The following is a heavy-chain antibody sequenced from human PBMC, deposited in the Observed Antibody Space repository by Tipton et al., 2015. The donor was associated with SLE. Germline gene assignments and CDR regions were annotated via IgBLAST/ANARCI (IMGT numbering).Heavy chain of an antibody. CDR2: INYSGST. CDR3: ARAPGLERSYFYYFYMDV. Sequence: LRLSCTVSGGSISSYYWSWIRQPPGKGLEWIGYINYSGSTNYNPSLKSRVTISVDTSKNQFSLKLSSVTAADTAVYYCARAPGLERSYFYYFYMDVWGKGTTVTVSS. V-gene: IGHV4-59*12. D-gene: IGHD1-1*01. J-gene: IGHJ6*03. CDR1: GGSISSYY.